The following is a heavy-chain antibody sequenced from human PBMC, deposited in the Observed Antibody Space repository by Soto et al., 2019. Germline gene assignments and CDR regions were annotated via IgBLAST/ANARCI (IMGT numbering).Heavy chain of an antibody. J-gene: IGHJ5*02. CDR1: GGSISSYY. CDR3: AATGKDIVVVPAATYSDNWFDP. V-gene: IGHV4-4*07. Sequence: SETLSLTCTVSGGSISSYYWSWIRQPAGKGLEWIGRIYTSGSTNYNPSLKSRVTMSVDTSKNQFSLKLSSVTAADTAMYYCAATGKDIVVVPAATYSDNWFDPWGQGTLVTVS. D-gene: IGHD2-2*01. CDR2: IYTSGST.